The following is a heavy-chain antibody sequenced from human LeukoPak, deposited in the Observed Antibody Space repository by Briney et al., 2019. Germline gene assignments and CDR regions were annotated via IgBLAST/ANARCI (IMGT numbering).Heavy chain of an antibody. CDR1: GGSITSSKYF. V-gene: IGHV4-39*07. CDR3: ARHSGLLHSGPGSYYENWFDP. Sequence: TSETLSLTCAVSGGSITSSKYFWGWIRQPPGKELELIGIISYSGSTDYNPSLKSRVTISTDTSTNQFSLKLTSVTAADTAVYYCARHSGLLHSGPGSYYENWFDPWGQGTLVTVSS. J-gene: IGHJ5*02. D-gene: IGHD3-10*01. CDR2: ISYSGST.